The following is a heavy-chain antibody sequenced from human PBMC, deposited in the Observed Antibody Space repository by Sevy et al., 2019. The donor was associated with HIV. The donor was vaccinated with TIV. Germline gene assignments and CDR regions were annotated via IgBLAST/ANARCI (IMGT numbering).Heavy chain of an antibody. CDR3: ATFRAGGLVKEENYFDY. V-gene: IGHV4-34*01. CDR1: GGSFSGYY. D-gene: IGHD6-19*01. CDR2: INHSGST. J-gene: IGHJ4*02. Sequence: SETLSLTCAVYGGSFSGYYWSWIRQPPGKGLEWIGEINHSGSTNYNPSLKSRVTISVDTSKNQFSLKLSSVTAADTAVYYCATFRAGGLVKEENYFDYWGQGTLVTVSS.